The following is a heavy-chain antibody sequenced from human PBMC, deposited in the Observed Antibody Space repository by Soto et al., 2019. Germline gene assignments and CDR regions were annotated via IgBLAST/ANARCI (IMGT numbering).Heavy chain of an antibody. D-gene: IGHD3-9*01. Sequence: SETLSLTCSVSGAPITSNYWTWIRQPPGKGLEWIGYLDHQGYSNYSPSLRSRVSMSIDTSKNQLSLKVHSVTAADTAVYYCARVPVTGYFDWVDAWGQGTLETVSS. CDR1: GAPITSNY. V-gene: IGHV4-59*01. CDR2: LDHQGYS. CDR3: ARVPVTGYFDWVDA. J-gene: IGHJ5*02.